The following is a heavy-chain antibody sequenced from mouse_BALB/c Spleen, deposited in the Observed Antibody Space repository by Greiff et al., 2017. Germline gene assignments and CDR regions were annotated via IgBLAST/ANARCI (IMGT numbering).Heavy chain of an antibody. CDR1: GDSITSGY. CDR2: ISYSGST. V-gene: IGHV3-8*02. Sequence: EVKLQESGPSLVRPSQTLSLTCSVTGDSITSGYWNWIRKFPGNKLEYMGYISYSGSTYYNPSLKSRISITRDTSKNQYYLQLNSVTTEDTATYYCASLHYYGSSPWFAYWGQGTLVTVSA. J-gene: IGHJ3*01. CDR3: ASLHYYGSSPWFAY. D-gene: IGHD1-1*01.